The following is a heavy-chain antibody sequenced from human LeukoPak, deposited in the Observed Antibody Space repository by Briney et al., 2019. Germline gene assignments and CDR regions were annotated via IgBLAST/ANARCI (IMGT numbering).Heavy chain of an antibody. CDR2: IIPIFGTA. Sequence: ASVKVSCKPSLGTLSSYAISWVRQAPGQGLEWMGGIIPIFGTANYAQKFQGRVTITADESTSTAYMELSSLSSEDTAVYYCARDAGYCSSTSCSPTEYYYYGMDVWGKGTTVTVSS. CDR1: LGTLSSYA. CDR3: ARDAGYCSSTSCSPTEYYYYGMDV. D-gene: IGHD2-2*03. V-gene: IGHV1-69*01. J-gene: IGHJ6*04.